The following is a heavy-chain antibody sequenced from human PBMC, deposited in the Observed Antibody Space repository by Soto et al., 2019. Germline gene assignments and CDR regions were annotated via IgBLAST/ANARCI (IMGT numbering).Heavy chain of an antibody. CDR2: ISGSSGHT. V-gene: IGHV3-23*01. D-gene: IGHD3-16*02. J-gene: IGHJ4*02. Sequence: EVQLLESGGGLVQPGGSLSLSCAASGFTFSSFAMTWVRQAPGKGLEWVSAISGSSGHTYYADSVKGRFTISRDNSKNPLYLQMDSLSAEDTAVYYCAKGPSEYIWGSYLRYCDSWGQGSLVTVSS. CDR1: GFTFSSFA. CDR3: AKGPSEYIWGSYLRYCDS.